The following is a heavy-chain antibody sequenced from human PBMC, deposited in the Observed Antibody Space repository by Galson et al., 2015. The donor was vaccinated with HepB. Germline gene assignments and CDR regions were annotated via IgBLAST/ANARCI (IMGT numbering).Heavy chain of an antibody. CDR3: TRDRRSALPRVGPHGMDV. CDR2: IRSKAYGGTT. Sequence: SLRLSCAASGFTFGDYAMSWVRQAPGKGLEWVGFIRSKAYGGTTEYAASVKGRFTISRDDSKSIAYLQMSSLKTEDTAVYYCTRDRRSALPRVGPHGMDVWGQGTTVTVSS. D-gene: IGHD1-26*01. V-gene: IGHV3-49*04. J-gene: IGHJ6*02. CDR1: GFTFGDYA.